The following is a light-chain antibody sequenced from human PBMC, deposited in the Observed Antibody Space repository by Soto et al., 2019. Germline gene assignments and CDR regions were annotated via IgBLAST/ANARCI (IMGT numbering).Light chain of an antibody. V-gene: IGKV1-5*03. CDR1: QNIYTW. CDR3: QQYNSWWT. J-gene: IGKJ1*01. CDR2: KAS. Sequence: DYQVTQSPSTLSASVGDRGTITCRASQNIYTWLAWYQQKPGIAPKLLIHKASTLESGVPSRFSGSGSGTEFTLTISSLQPDDFATYYCQQYNSWWTFGQGTKVDIK.